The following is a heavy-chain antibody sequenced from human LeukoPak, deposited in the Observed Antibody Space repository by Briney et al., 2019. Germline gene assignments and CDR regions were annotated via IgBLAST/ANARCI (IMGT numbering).Heavy chain of an antibody. Sequence: SVKVSCKASGGTFSSYAISWVRQAPGRGLEWMGGIIPIFGTANYAQKFQGRVTITTDESTSTAYMELSSLRSEDTAVYYCARGGGIAARPYYYYYYMDVWGKGTTVTVSS. CDR2: IIPIFGTA. V-gene: IGHV1-69*05. CDR1: GGTFSSYA. D-gene: IGHD6-6*01. J-gene: IGHJ6*03. CDR3: ARGGGIAARPYYYYYYMDV.